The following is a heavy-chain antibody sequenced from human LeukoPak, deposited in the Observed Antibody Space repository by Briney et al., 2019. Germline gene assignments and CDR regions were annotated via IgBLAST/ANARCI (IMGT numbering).Heavy chain of an antibody. D-gene: IGHD2-15*01. V-gene: IGHV3-74*01. Sequence: PGGSLRLSCVASGLTFSNYWMHWVRQVPGKGLVWVSRINSDGSYTSYLDSVKARFTISRDNAKNTLHLQMNSLRAEDTAMYYCASQIVVVVAATGTTRSNDYWGQGTLVTVSS. CDR3: ASQIVVVVAATGTTRSNDY. J-gene: IGHJ4*02. CDR2: INSDGSYT. CDR1: GLTFSNYW.